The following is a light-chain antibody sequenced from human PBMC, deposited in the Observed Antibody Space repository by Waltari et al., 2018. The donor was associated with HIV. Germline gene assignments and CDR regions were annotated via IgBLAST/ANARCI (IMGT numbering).Light chain of an antibody. J-gene: IGLJ1*01. CDR2: KDN. V-gene: IGLV3-25*03. Sequence: SYELTQPPSVSVSPGQTARITCSGAALPKDYAYWYQQTPGQAPLLVIYKDNERPSGIPERFSGSSSGTTVTLTISGVHTEDEADYYCQSADSTGSYPDVFGTGTKVTVL. CDR3: QSADSTGSYPDV. CDR1: ALPKDY.